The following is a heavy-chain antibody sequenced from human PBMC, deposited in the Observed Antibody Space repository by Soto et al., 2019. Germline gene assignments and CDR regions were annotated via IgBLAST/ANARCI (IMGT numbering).Heavy chain of an antibody. J-gene: IGHJ5*02. D-gene: IGHD3-10*01. CDR1: GGSISSGDYY. V-gene: IGHV4-30-4*01. CDR3: ARVGTMVRSNWFDP. Sequence: QVQLQESGPGLVKPSQTLSLTCTVSGGSISSGDYYWSWIRQPPGKGLEWIGYIYYSGSTYYNPSLKGRVIRSVDTSKNQFALTLSSVTAVDTAVYYCARVGTMVRSNWFDPWGQGTLVTVSS. CDR2: IYYSGST.